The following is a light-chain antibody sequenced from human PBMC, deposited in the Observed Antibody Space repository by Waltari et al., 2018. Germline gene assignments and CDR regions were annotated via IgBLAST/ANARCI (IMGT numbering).Light chain of an antibody. J-gene: IGLJ2*01. CDR1: SPNIGKNY. CDR2: EDD. V-gene: IGLV1-51*01. Sequence: QSVLTQPPSVSAASGQKVTISCYGSSPNIGKNYVSWYQQVPGTAPKLLIYEDDKRPSGISGRFSGSKSGTSATLDIHGLQTGDEADYYCGTWDSSMSVGVLGGGTKVTVL. CDR3: GTWDSSMSVGV.